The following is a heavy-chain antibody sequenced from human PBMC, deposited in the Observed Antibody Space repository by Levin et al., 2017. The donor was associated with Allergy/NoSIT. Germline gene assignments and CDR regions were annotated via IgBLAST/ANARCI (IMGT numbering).Heavy chain of an antibody. D-gene: IGHD6-19*01. J-gene: IGHJ6*02. CDR3: ARDRAVAGTGYYYYGMDV. CDR2: ISSSSSYT. Sequence: GESLKISCAASGFTFSDYYMSWIRQAPGKGLEWVSYISSSSSYTNYADSVKGRFTISRDNAKNSLYLQMNSLRAEDTAVYYCARDRAVAGTGYYYYGMDVWGQGTTVTVSS. V-gene: IGHV3-11*05. CDR1: GFTFSDYY.